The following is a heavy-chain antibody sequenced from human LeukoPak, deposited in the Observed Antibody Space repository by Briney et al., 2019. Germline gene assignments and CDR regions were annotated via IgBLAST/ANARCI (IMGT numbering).Heavy chain of an antibody. J-gene: IGHJ4*02. CDR1: GFIFSNYW. Sequence: GGSLRLSCAASGFIFSNYWMNWVRQAPGKGLVWVSRIASDGSSTTYADSVKGRFSISRDNAKNTLYLQMNSLRVEDTAVYYCARGRPHGNDYWGQGTLVTVSS. V-gene: IGHV3-74*01. CDR3: ARGRPHGNDY. CDR2: IASDGSST. D-gene: IGHD4-23*01.